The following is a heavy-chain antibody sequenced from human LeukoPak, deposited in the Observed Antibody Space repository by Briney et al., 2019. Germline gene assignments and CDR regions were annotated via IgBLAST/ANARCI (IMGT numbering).Heavy chain of an antibody. D-gene: IGHD5-18*01. V-gene: IGHV4-39*07. CDR3: ARFRGYSYDFDY. CDR2: IYYSGST. Sequence: KPSETLSLTCTVSGGSISSSSYYWDWIRQPPGEGLEWIGSIYYSGSTYYNPSLKSRVTISVDTSKNQFSLKLSSVTAADTAVYYCARFRGYSYDFDYWGQGTLVTVSS. J-gene: IGHJ4*02. CDR1: GGSISSSSYY.